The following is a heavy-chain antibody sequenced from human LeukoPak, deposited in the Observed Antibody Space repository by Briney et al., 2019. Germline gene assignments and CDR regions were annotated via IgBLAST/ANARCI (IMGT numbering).Heavy chain of an antibody. J-gene: IGHJ3*02. CDR1: GFTFSSYT. CDR3: ARDLMGDTPWGNAFDI. V-gene: IGHV3-21*01. CDR2: ISRSSTYI. Sequence: GGSLRLSCAASGFTFSSYTMNWVRQAPGKGLEWVSSISRSSTYIYYADSVKGRFTISRGNAKNSLYLQMNSLRAEDTAMYYCARDLMGDTPWGNAFDIWGQGTMVTVSS. D-gene: IGHD3-16*01.